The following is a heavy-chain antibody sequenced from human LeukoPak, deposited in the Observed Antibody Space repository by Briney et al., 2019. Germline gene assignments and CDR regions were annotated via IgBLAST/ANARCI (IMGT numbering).Heavy chain of an antibody. Sequence: TGGSLRLSCAASGFSFDDFGMSWVRQPPGKGLEWVSGRNGGSTGYADSVKGRFTISRDNAKNSLYLQMNGLRAEDSALYYCARAPDIVVVVANANLDYWGQGTLVTVSS. V-gene: IGHV3-20*04. CDR2: RNGGST. CDR3: ARAPDIVVVVANANLDY. J-gene: IGHJ4*02. CDR1: GFSFDDFG. D-gene: IGHD2-15*01.